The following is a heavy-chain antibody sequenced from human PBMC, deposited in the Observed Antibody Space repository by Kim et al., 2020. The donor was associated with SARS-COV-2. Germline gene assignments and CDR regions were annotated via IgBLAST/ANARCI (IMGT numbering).Heavy chain of an antibody. CDR2: ISGSGGST. Sequence: GGSLRLSCAASGFTFSSYAMSWVRQAPGKGLEWVSAISGSGGSTYYADSVKGRFTISRDNSKNTLYLQMNSLRAEDTAVYYCAKELWEGPYSSSAFRYWGQGTLVTVSS. J-gene: IGHJ4*02. V-gene: IGHV3-23*01. CDR1: GFTFSSYA. D-gene: IGHD6-6*01. CDR3: AKELWEGPYSSSAFRY.